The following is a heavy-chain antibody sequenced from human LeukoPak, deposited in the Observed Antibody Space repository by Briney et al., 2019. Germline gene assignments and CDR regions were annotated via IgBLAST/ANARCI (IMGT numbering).Heavy chain of an antibody. CDR1: EFIFSNYE. CDR3: ARDRSPYYYGPGKNAFDI. Sequence: PGGSLRLSCAASEFIFSNYEMNWVRQAPGKGLEWISHINSAGGIMYYADSVKGRFTISKDNAKNSLYLQMNSLGAEDTAVYYCARDRSPYYYGPGKNAFDIWGQGTMVTVSS. D-gene: IGHD3-10*01. CDR2: INSAGGIM. J-gene: IGHJ3*02. V-gene: IGHV3-48*03.